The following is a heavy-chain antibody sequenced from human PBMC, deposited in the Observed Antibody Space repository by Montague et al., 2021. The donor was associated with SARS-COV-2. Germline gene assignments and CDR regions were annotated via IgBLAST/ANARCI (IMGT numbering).Heavy chain of an antibody. V-gene: IGHV4-59*01. J-gene: IGHJ3*02. CDR1: GGSISSYY. D-gene: IGHD2-2*01. Sequence: SETLSLTCTVSGGSISSYYWSWIRQPPGKGLEWIGYMYYSGSTNYNPSLESRVTISVDTSKNQFSLKLSSMTAADTAVYYCAREGRGYCRSTSCQSAFDIWGQGTMVTVSS. CDR2: MYYSGST. CDR3: AREGRGYCRSTSCQSAFDI.